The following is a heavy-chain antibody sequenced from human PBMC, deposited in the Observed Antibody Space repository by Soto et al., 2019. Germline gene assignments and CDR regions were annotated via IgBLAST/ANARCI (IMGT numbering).Heavy chain of an antibody. J-gene: IGHJ6*03. D-gene: IGHD6-6*01. V-gene: IGHV6-1*01. Sequence: SQTLSLTCAISGDSVSSNSAAWNWIRQSPSRGLEWLGRTYYRSRWYNDYAVPVRSRITVNADTSKNQFSLQLTSVTPEDTAVYYCAKDAAHLINYYYMDVWGKGTTVTVSS. CDR2: TYYRSRWYN. CDR1: GDSVSSNSAA. CDR3: AKDAAHLINYYYMDV.